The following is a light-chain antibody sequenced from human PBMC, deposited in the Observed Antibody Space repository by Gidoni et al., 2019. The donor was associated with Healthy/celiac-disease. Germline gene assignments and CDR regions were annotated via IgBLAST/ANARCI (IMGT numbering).Light chain of an antibody. V-gene: IGLV1-47*01. Sequence: QSVLTQPPSAFGTPVPRVTISCSGSSPNIGSNYVYWYQQLPGTAPKLLSYRNKQRPSGVTDRFSGSKSGTSASRASSGLRSEDEADYYCAAWDDSLSGPVFGGGTKLTVL. CDR3: AAWDDSLSGPV. J-gene: IGLJ3*02. CDR2: RNK. CDR1: SPNIGSNY.